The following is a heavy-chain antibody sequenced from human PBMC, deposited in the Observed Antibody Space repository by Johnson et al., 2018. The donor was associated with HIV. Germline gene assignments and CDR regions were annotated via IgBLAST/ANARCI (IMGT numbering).Heavy chain of an antibody. V-gene: IGHV3-30*18. D-gene: IGHD2-8*02. CDR2: TSYDGSNK. CDR1: GFAFSNFG. Sequence: QVQLVESGGGLVKPGGSLRLSCAASGFAFSNFGMHWVRQAPGKGLEWVAVTSYDGSNKYYADSVKGRFTIYRDNSKNTLYLQMNSLRAEDTAVYYCAKSGLFVLVVYAPDVFDIWGQGTMVTVSS. CDR3: AKSGLFVLVVYAPDVFDI. J-gene: IGHJ3*02.